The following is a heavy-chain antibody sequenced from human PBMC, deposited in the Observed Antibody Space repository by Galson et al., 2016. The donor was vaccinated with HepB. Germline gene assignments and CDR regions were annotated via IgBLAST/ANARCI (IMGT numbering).Heavy chain of an antibody. CDR2: MKQDGSEK. CDR1: GFTFSSYW. V-gene: IGHV3-7*01. D-gene: IGHD3-16*01. J-gene: IGHJ4*02. CDR3: AKDRHPYDYIGGKDH. Sequence: SLRLSCAASGFTFSSYWMSWVRQAPGQGLEWVANMKQDGSEKFYVDSVKGRFTISRDNAKNSLYLQMNSLRAEDSAIYYCAKDRHPYDYIGGKDHWGQGTLVTVSS.